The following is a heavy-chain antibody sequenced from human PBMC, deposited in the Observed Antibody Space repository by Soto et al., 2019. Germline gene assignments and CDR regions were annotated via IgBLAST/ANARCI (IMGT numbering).Heavy chain of an antibody. V-gene: IGHV4-31*03. CDR1: GVSLTSGTYY. Sequence: QVQLQESGPGLVKPSQTLALTCTVSGVSLTSGTYYWSWIRQHPGKGPEWIGYIFYSGSTDYNPSLKSRVNISVDTSKNQFSLKLNSVTAADTAVYFCATTEDYFDYWGQGTLVTVSS. CDR2: IFYSGST. J-gene: IGHJ4*02. CDR3: ATTEDYFDY.